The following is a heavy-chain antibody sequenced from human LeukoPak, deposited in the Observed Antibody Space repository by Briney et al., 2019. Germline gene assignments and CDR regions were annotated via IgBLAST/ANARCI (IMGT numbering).Heavy chain of an antibody. J-gene: IGHJ5*02. CDR2: INPNSGGT. CDR1: GYTFTGYY. D-gene: IGHD3-3*01. V-gene: IGHV1-2*06. Sequence: ASVKVSCKASGYTFTGYYMHWVRQAPGQGLEWMGRINPNSGGTNYAQKFQGRVTMTRDTSISTAYMELSRLRSDDTAVYYCARVRLEYYDFWSGSLTDYSFGPWGQGTLVTVSS. CDR3: ARVRLEYYDFWSGSLTDYSFGP.